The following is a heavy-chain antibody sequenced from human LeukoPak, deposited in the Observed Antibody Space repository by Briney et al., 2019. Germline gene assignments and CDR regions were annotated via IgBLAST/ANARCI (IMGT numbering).Heavy chain of an antibody. Sequence: GGSLRLSCAASGFTFSNYWMSWVRQAPGKGLEWVANIKQDGSEKYYVDSVKDRFTISRDNAKNSLCLQMNSLRADDTAVYYRARGKSSGAPGAYWGQGTLVTVSS. CDR1: GFTFSNYW. D-gene: IGHD6-19*01. V-gene: IGHV3-7*03. CDR3: ARGKSSGAPGAY. J-gene: IGHJ4*02. CDR2: IKQDGSEK.